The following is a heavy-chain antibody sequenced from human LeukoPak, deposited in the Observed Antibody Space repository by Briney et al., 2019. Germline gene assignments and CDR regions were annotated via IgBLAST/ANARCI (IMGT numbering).Heavy chain of an antibody. V-gene: IGHV3-30*18. CDR3: AKDGATVTSFDY. CDR2: ISYDGSNK. D-gene: IGHD4-17*01. J-gene: IGHJ4*02. CDR1: GFTFSSYG. Sequence: GGSLRLSCAASGFTFSSYGMHWVRQAPGKGLEWVAAISYDGSNKYYADSVKGRFTISRDNSKNTLYLQMNSLRAEDTAVYYCAKDGATVTSFDYWGQGTLVTVSS.